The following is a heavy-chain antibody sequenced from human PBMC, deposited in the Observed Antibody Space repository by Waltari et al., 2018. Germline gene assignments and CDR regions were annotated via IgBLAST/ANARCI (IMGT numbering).Heavy chain of an antibody. Sequence: QVQLVQSGAEVKKPGASVKVSCKVSGYTLTELSKHRGREGPGKGLEWMGGFDPEDGETIYELKFQGRVTMTMNTSISTAYMELSSLRSEDTAVYYCARAKWDYSNQYWGQGTLVTVSS. D-gene: IGHD4-4*01. J-gene: IGHJ4*02. CDR1: GYTLTELS. CDR3: ARAKWDYSNQY. V-gene: IGHV1-24*01. CDR2: FDPEDGET.